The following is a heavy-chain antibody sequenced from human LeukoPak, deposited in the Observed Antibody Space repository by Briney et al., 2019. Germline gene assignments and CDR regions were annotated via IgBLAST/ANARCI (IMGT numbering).Heavy chain of an antibody. CDR2: MNSNSGNT. Sequence: ASVKVSCKGYGYTFINHDIDWVRQAAGQGLEWMGWMNSNSGNTGYAQKFQGRVTITRDTSASTAYMELSSLRSEDTAVYYCARGIPLLGAFDIWGQGTMVTVSS. V-gene: IGHV1-8*03. CDR3: ARGIPLLGAFDI. J-gene: IGHJ3*02. D-gene: IGHD2-21*01. CDR1: GYTFINHD.